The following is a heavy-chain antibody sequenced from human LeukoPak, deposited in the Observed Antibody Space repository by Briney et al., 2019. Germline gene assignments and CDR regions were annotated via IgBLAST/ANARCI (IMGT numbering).Heavy chain of an antibody. CDR3: ARVVLDSSSWYYYFDY. J-gene: IGHJ4*02. CDR2: ISGSGGST. CDR1: GFTFSSYA. D-gene: IGHD6-13*01. Sequence: QAGGSLRLSCAASGFTFSSYAMSWVRQAPGKGLEWVSAISGSGGSTYYADSVKGRFTISRDNSKNTLYLQMNSLRAEDTAVYYCARVVLDSSSWYYYFDYWGQGTLVTVSS. V-gene: IGHV3-23*01.